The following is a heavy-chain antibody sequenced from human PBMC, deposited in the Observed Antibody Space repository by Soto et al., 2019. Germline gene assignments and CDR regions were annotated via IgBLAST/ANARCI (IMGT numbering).Heavy chain of an antibody. D-gene: IGHD3-22*01. J-gene: IGHJ2*01. CDR2: IYYSGST. Sequence: QVQLQESGPGLVKPSQTLSLTCTVSGGSISSGGYYWSWIRQHPGKGLEWIGYIYYSGSTYYNPSLKSRVTISVDTSNNQFSLKLSSVTAADTAVYYCARDQKAVDYYDSSGYVDWYFDLWGRGTLVTVSS. V-gene: IGHV4-31*03. CDR1: GGSISSGGYY. CDR3: ARDQKAVDYYDSSGYVDWYFDL.